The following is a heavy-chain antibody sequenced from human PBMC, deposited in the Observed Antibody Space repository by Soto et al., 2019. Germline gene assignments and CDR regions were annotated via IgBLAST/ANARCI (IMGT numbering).Heavy chain of an antibody. V-gene: IGHV3-30-3*01. CDR2: ISYDGSNK. CDR3: AREGFMDTFDY. Sequence: PGGSLRLSCAASGFTFSSYAMHWVRQAPGKGLEWVAVISYDGSNKYYADSVKGRFTISRDNSKNTLYLQMNSLRAEDTAVYYCAREGFMDTFDYWGQGTLVTVSS. CDR1: GFTFSSYA. J-gene: IGHJ4*02. D-gene: IGHD5-18*01.